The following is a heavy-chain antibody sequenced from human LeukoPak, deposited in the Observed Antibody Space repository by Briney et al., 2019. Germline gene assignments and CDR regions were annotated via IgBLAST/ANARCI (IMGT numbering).Heavy chain of an antibody. V-gene: IGHV1-3*03. CDR1: GYTFTSYA. CDR2: INAGNGNT. CDR3: ARVGGSSGYYAYFDY. J-gene: IGHJ4*02. D-gene: IGHD3-22*01. Sequence: GASVTVSCKASGYTFTSYAMHWVRQAPGQRLEWMGWINAGNGNTKYSQEFQGRVTITRDTSASTAYMELSSLRSEDMAVYYCARVGGSSGYYAYFDYWGQGTLVAVSS.